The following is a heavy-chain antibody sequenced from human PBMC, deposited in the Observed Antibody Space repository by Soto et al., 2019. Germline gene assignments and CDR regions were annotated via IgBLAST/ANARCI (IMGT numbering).Heavy chain of an antibody. Sequence: SETLSLTCTVSGGSISSYYWSWIRQPPGKGLEWIGYIYYSGSTNYNPSLKSRVTISVDTSKNQFSLKLSSVTAADTAVYYCARGPYRCRGASCYYMDVWGKGTTVTVSS. CDR3: ARGPYRCRGASCYYMDV. CDR1: GGSISSYY. D-gene: IGHD2-2*01. V-gene: IGHV4-59*01. J-gene: IGHJ6*03. CDR2: IYYSGST.